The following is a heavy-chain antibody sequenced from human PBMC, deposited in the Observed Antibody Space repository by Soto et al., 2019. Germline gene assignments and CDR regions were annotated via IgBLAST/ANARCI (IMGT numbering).Heavy chain of an antibody. Sequence: GGSLRLSCAASGFTFSSYWMHWVRQAPGKGLVWVSRINSDGSSTSYADSVKGRFTISRDNAKNTLYLQMNSLRAEDTAVYYCAMRRYDFWSGYYSGYYYYGMDVWGQGTTVTVSS. CDR2: INSDGSST. J-gene: IGHJ6*02. D-gene: IGHD3-3*01. V-gene: IGHV3-74*01. CDR1: GFTFSSYW. CDR3: AMRRYDFWSGYYSGYYYYGMDV.